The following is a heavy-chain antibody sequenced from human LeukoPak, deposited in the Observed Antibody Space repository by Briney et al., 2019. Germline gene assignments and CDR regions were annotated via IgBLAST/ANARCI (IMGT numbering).Heavy chain of an antibody. CDR2: INTDGSST. V-gene: IGHV3-74*01. Sequence: GGSLRLSCAASGFTFSSYWMHWVRQAPGKGLVWVSRINTDGSSTSYADSVKGRFTISRDNAKNTLYLQMNSLRAEDTAVYYCGRAAAGTQYYYMDVWGKGTTVTVSS. CDR3: GRAAAGTQYYYMDV. D-gene: IGHD6-13*01. J-gene: IGHJ6*03. CDR1: GFTFSSYW.